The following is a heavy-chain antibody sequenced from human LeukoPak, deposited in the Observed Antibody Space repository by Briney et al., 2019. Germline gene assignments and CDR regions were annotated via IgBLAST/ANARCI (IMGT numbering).Heavy chain of an antibody. CDR3: ARGSLPSEGIVVVPAALDYFDY. CDR1: GGSFSGDY. J-gene: IGHJ4*02. D-gene: IGHD2-2*01. V-gene: IGHV4-34*01. Sequence: SETLSLTCAVYGGSFSGDYWRWIRQPPGKGLEWIGEINHSGSTNYNPSLKSRVTISVDTSKNQFSLKLSSVTAADTAVYYCARGSLPSEGIVVVPAALDYFDYWGQGTLVTVSS. CDR2: INHSGST.